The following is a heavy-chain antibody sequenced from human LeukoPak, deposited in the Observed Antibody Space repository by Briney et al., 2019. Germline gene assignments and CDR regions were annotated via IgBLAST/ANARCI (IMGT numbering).Heavy chain of an antibody. CDR1: GYSISSATY. Sequence: PSETLSLTCAVSGYSISSATYWGWIRQPPGKGLEWIGNIYHSGSPYYNPSLKSRVTISVDTSKNQFSLKLSSVTAADTAVYYCARRGAFGDEGYYDFWSGYYIHPYFDYWGQGTLVTVSS. J-gene: IGHJ4*02. CDR2: IYHSGSP. V-gene: IGHV4-38-2*01. D-gene: IGHD3-3*01. CDR3: ARRGAFGDEGYYDFWSGYYIHPYFDY.